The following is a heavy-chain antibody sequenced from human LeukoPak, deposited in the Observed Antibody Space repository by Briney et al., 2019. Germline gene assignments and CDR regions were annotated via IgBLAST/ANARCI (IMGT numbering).Heavy chain of an antibody. Sequence: SETLSLTRTVSGGSISSYYWSWIRQPAGTALEWIGRIYTSGTITYNPSLKSRVTISVDTSKNQFSLKLSSVTAADTAVYYCASDVAAAGTIAWGQGTLVTVSS. CDR1: GGSISSYY. V-gene: IGHV4-4*07. CDR3: ASDVAAAGTIA. CDR2: IYTSGTI. J-gene: IGHJ4*02. D-gene: IGHD6-13*01.